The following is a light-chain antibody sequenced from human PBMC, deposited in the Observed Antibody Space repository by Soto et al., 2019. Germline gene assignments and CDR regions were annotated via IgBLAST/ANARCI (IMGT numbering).Light chain of an antibody. CDR3: QSYDSNLSGSV. J-gene: IGLJ1*01. Sequence: QSVLAQPPSVSGAPGQGVSISCSGTSSNIGAGYDVHWYQHLPGTAPKLLICGSTHRPSGVPDRFSGSKSDTSASLAITGLQADDEADYYCQSYDSNLSGSVFGTGTKVTVL. V-gene: IGLV1-40*01. CDR1: SSNIGAGYD. CDR2: GST.